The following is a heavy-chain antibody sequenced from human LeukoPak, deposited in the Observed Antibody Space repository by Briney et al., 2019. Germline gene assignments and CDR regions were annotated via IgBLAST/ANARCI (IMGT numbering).Heavy chain of an antibody. D-gene: IGHD2-21*02. V-gene: IGHV3-7*01. J-gene: IGHJ4*02. CDR2: INQDASEI. CDR3: ATDRDNGDWQKRFDY. CDR1: GFTFSTYW. Sequence: GGSLRLSCAASGFTFSTYWMNWYRQAPGKGLEWVGNINQDASEINYVDSVRGRFTISRDNAKSSLHLQMNSLRAEDTAVYYCATDRDNGDWQKRFDYWGQGTLVTVSS.